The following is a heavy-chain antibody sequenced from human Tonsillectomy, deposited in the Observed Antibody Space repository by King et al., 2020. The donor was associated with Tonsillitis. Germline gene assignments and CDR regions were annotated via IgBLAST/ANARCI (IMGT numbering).Heavy chain of an antibody. D-gene: IGHD4-23*01. Sequence: QVQLVESGGGLVKPGGSLRLSCATSEFTFSDFYMSWIRQAPGKGLEWISYINRDSSYTKYADSVKGRFTISRDNAKNSLYLQMNSLRAEDTAIYYCASGGNSVVDYWGQGTLVAVSS. J-gene: IGHJ4*02. CDR2: INRDSSYT. CDR3: ASGGNSVVDY. CDR1: EFTFSDFY. V-gene: IGHV3-11*06.